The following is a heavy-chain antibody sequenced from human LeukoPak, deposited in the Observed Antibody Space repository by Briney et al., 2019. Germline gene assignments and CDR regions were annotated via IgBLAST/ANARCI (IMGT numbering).Heavy chain of an antibody. D-gene: IGHD3-22*01. CDR1: GGSFSGYY. CDR2: INHSGST. V-gene: IGHV4-34*01. CDR3: ARIYNDTSGNHNQAFDM. Sequence: SETLSLTCAVYGGSFSGYYWSWIRQPPGKGLEWIGEINHSGSTNYNPSLKSRVTISVDTSKNQFSLKLSSVTPVDTALYYCARIYNDTSGNHNQAFDMWGQGTMVTVSS. J-gene: IGHJ3*02.